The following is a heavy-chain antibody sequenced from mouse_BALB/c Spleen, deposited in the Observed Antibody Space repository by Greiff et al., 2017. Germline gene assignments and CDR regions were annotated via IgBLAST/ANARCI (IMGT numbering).Heavy chain of an antibody. CDR3: ARSDDGYSLYFDY. V-gene: IGHV3-2*02. J-gene: IGHJ2*01. D-gene: IGHD2-3*01. CDR1: GYSITSDYA. Sequence: EVQLQQSGPGLVKPSQSLSLTCTVTGYSITSDYAWNWIRQFPGNKLEWMGYISYSGSTSYNPSLKSRISITRDTSKNQFFLQLNSVTTEDTATYYCARSDDGYSLYFDYWGQGTTLTVSS. CDR2: ISYSGST.